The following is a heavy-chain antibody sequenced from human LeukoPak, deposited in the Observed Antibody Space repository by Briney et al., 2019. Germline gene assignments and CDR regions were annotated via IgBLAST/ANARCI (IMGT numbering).Heavy chain of an antibody. J-gene: IGHJ6*03. CDR2: INPSGGST. D-gene: IGHD2-15*01. CDR1: GYTFTSYY. CDR3: AREGSYCSGGSCYNYYYYYYMDV. Sequence: GASVKVSCKASGYTFTSYYMHWVRQAPGQGLEWMGIINPSGGSTSYAQKFQGRVTMTRDMSTSTVYMELSSLRSEDTAVYYCAREGSYCSGGSCYNYYYYYYMDVWGKGTTVTVSS. V-gene: IGHV1-46*01.